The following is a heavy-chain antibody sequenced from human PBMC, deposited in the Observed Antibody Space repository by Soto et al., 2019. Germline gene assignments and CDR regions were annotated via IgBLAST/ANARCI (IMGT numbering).Heavy chain of an antibody. V-gene: IGHV4-59*01. CDR2: IYYSGST. D-gene: IGHD6-13*01. Sequence: SETLSLTCTVSGGSISSYYWSWIRQPPGKGLEWIGYIYYSGSTNYNPSLKSRVTISVDTSKNQFSLKLSSVTAADTAVYYCARGNWQQPGGGFDPWGQGTLVNVS. J-gene: IGHJ5*02. CDR3: ARGNWQQPGGGFDP. CDR1: GGSISSYY.